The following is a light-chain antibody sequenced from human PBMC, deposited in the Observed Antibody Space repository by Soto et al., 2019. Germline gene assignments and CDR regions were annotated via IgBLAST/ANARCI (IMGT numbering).Light chain of an antibody. J-gene: IGKJ2*01. V-gene: IGKV3-20*01. CDR2: DAS. CDR3: QQYGNSPYT. CDR1: QSVSSTF. Sequence: EVVLMQSPSTLPLSAGERASLSCRASQSVSSTFLSWYQQKPGQAPRLLLFDASSRATGIPGRFSGSGSGTDFTLTISRLEPEDFAVYFCQQYGNSPYTFGQRTKLEI.